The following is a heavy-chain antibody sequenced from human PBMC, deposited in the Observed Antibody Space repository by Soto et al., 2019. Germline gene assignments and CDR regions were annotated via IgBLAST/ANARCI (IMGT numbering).Heavy chain of an antibody. CDR1: GGSISSSSYY. Sequence: PSETLSLTCTVSGGSISSSSYYWGWIRQPPGKGLEWIGSIYYSGSTYYNPSLKSRVTISVDTSKNQFSLKLSSVTAADTAVYYCARGEVDGSGSYITYWGQGTLVTVSS. CDR3: ARGEVDGSGSYITY. J-gene: IGHJ1*01. V-gene: IGHV4-39*01. CDR2: IYYSGST. D-gene: IGHD3-10*01.